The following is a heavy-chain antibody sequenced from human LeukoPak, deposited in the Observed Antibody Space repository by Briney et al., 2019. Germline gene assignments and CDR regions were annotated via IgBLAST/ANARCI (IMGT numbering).Heavy chain of an antibody. CDR3: AKDHRSMVATHFDY. J-gene: IGHJ4*02. V-gene: IGHV3-9*01. Sequence: PGGSLRLSCAASGFTFDDYAMHWVRQAPGKGLEWVSGISWNSGSIGYADSVKGRFTISRDNAKNSLYLQMNSLRAEDTALYYCAKDHRSMVATHFDYWGQGTLVTVSS. CDR2: ISWNSGSI. D-gene: IGHD5-12*01. CDR1: GFTFDDYA.